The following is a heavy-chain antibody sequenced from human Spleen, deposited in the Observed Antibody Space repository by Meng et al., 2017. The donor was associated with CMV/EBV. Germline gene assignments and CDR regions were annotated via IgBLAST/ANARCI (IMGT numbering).Heavy chain of an antibody. J-gene: IGHJ6*02. CDR2: IIPIFGTA. D-gene: IGHD5-18*01. Sequence: SVKVSCKVSGYTVTKLSIHWVRQAPGQGLEWMGGIIPIFGTANYAQKFQGRVTITTDESTSTAYMELSSLRSEDTAVYYCARERYSYGSRDYGMDVWGQGTTVTVSS. CDR1: GYTVTKLS. CDR3: ARERYSYGSRDYGMDV. V-gene: IGHV1-69*05.